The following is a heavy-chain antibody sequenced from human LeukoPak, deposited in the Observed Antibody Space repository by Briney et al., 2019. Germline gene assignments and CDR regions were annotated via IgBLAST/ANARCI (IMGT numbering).Heavy chain of an antibody. CDR3: AKEGADVLRYFDWLSHKPDAFDI. CDR1: GFTFSSYA. D-gene: IGHD3-9*01. Sequence: PAGGSLRLSCAASGFTFSSYAMHWVRQAPGKGLEWVAVISYDGSNKYYADSVKGRFTISRDNSKNTLYLQMNSLRAEDTAVYYCAKEGADVLRYFDWLSHKPDAFDIWGQGTMVTVSS. V-gene: IGHV3-30*04. CDR2: ISYDGSNK. J-gene: IGHJ3*02.